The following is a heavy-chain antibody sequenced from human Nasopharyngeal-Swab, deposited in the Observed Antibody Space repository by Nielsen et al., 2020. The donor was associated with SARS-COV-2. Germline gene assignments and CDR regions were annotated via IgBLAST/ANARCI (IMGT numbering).Heavy chain of an antibody. D-gene: IGHD3-3*01. J-gene: IGHJ4*02. Sequence: WVLQAPVHGFEWMGGIIPIFGTANYAQKFQGRVTITADESTSTAYMELSSLRSEDTAVYYCARGGITIFGVVSNLDYWGQGTLVTVSS. CDR3: ARGGITIFGVVSNLDY. V-gene: IGHV1-69*01. CDR2: IIPIFGTA.